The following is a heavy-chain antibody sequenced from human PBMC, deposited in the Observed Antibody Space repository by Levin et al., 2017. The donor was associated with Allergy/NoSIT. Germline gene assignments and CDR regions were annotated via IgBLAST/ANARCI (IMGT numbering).Heavy chain of an antibody. J-gene: IGHJ5*02. CDR3: ARTYYDFWSGYYADVAQPNWFDP. V-gene: IGHV1-18*01. CDR1: GYTFTSYG. Sequence: GGSLRLSCKASGYTFTSYGISWVRQAPGQGLEWMGWISAYNGNTNYAQKLQGRVTMTTDTSTSTAYMELRSLRSDDTAVYYCARTYYDFWSGYYADVAQPNWFDPWGQGTLVTVSS. CDR2: ISAYNGNT. D-gene: IGHD3-3*01.